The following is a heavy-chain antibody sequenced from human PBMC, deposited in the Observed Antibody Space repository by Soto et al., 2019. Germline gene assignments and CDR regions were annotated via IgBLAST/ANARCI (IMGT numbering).Heavy chain of an antibody. J-gene: IGHJ4*02. D-gene: IGHD3-22*01. CDR2: ISGSGGST. CDR3: ATDYDSSGYYLY. CDR1: GFTFSSYA. Sequence: GGSLRLSCAASGFTFSSYAMSWVRQAPGKGLEWVSAISGSGGSTYYADSVKGRFTISRDNSKNTLYLQMNSLRAEDTAVYYCATDYDSSGYYLYWGQGTLVTVSS. V-gene: IGHV3-23*01.